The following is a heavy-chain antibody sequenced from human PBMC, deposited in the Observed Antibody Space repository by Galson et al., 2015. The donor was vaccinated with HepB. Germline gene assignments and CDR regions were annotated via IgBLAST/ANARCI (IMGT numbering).Heavy chain of an antibody. CDR1: GFTFNGYS. D-gene: IGHD6-13*01. V-gene: IGHV3-48*04. CDR2: ISSSSSTTI. J-gene: IGHJ4*02. CDR3: LRLGDLSGYSSS. Sequence: SLRLSCAAYGFTFNGYSMSWVRQAPGKGLEWLSYISSSSSTTIYYADSVKGRFTISRDNAKSSLYLHMNSLKTEDTAVYYCLRLGDLSGYSSSWGQGTLVTVSS.